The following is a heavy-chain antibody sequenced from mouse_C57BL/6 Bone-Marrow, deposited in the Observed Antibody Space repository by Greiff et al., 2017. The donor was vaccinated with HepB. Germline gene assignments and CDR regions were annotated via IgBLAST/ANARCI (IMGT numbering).Heavy chain of an antibody. J-gene: IGHJ3*01. D-gene: IGHD4-1*01. Sequence: EVHLVESGGGLVKPGGSLKLSCAASGFTFSDYGMHWVRQAPEKGLEWVAYISSGSSTIYYADTVKGRFTISRDNAKNTLFLQMTSLRSEDTAMYYCARRCWDGGFAYWGQGTLVTVSA. V-gene: IGHV5-17*01. CDR1: GFTFSDYG. CDR3: ARRCWDGGFAY. CDR2: ISSGSSTI.